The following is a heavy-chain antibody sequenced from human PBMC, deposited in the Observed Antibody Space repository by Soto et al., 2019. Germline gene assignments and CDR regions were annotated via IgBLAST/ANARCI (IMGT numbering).Heavy chain of an antibody. CDR2: INPNSGGT. D-gene: IGHD2-21*02. CDR1: GYTFTDYY. Sequence: ASVKVSCKASGYTFTDYYMHWVRQAPGQGLEWMGWINPNSGGTNYAQKFQGWVTMTRDTSISTAYMELSRLRSDDTAVYYCARAPGAVTAIRYAFDIWGQGTMVTVSS. J-gene: IGHJ3*02. CDR3: ARAPGAVTAIRYAFDI. V-gene: IGHV1-2*04.